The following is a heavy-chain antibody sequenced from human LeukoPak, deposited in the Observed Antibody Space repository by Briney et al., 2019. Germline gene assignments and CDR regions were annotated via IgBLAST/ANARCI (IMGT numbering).Heavy chain of an antibody. V-gene: IGHV3-11*01. Sequence: GGSLRLSCAASGFTFSDYYMSWVRQAPGKGLEWLSYISGVGSSIYYADSVKGRFTISRDNAKNSLYLQMNSLRAEDTAVYYCARDMYYGSGTPMQYGMDVWGQGTTVTVSS. CDR1: GFTFSDYY. CDR2: ISGVGSSI. CDR3: ARDMYYGSGTPMQYGMDV. D-gene: IGHD3-10*01. J-gene: IGHJ6*02.